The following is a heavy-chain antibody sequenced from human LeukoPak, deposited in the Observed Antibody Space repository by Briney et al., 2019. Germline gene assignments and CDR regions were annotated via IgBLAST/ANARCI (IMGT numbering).Heavy chain of an antibody. Sequence: ASVKVSCKASGYTFTGYYMHWVRQAPGQGLEWMGWINPNSGGTNYAQKFQGGVTMTRDTSISTAYMELSRLRSDDTAVYYCARDLPYSSSWYNQYYYYYGMDVWGQGTTVTVSS. V-gene: IGHV1-2*02. CDR3: ARDLPYSSSWYNQYYYYYGMDV. D-gene: IGHD6-13*01. CDR2: INPNSGGT. CDR1: GYTFTGYY. J-gene: IGHJ6*02.